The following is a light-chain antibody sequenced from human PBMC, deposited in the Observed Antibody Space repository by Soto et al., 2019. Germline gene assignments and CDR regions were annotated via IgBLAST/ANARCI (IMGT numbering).Light chain of an antibody. J-gene: IGKJ1*01. V-gene: IGKV1-5*03. CDR1: QSIRRW. Sequence: DIHLTQSPSTLSASVGDRSTITCRSSQSIRRWLAWYQQKPGKAPKLLIYTTSSLESGVPSRFSGSGSGTEFTLTISSLQPDDFATYFCQHYKDYSWTFGQGTKVEIK. CDR2: TTS. CDR3: QHYKDYSWT.